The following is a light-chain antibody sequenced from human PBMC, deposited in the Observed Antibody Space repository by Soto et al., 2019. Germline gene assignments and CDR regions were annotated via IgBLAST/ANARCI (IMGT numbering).Light chain of an antibody. J-gene: IGKJ4*01. CDR3: QQYNYSPLT. Sequence: EIAMTQSPATLSVSPGERATLSCRASQSVSSTYIAWYQQKFGQAPRLLIYGASSRATGIPDRFSGSGSGTDFTLTISRLEPEDFAVYYCQQYNYSPLTFGGGTKVDIK. CDR1: QSVSSTY. CDR2: GAS. V-gene: IGKV3-20*01.